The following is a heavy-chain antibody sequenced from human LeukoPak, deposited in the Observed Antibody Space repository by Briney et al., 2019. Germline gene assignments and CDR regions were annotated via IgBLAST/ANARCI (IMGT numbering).Heavy chain of an antibody. V-gene: IGHV3-74*01. J-gene: IGHJ3*02. CDR3: DRAYGSGSYSSTVGAIDI. CDR1: GFSFSSYS. CDR2: INSDGSNT. Sequence: GGSLRLSCAASGFSFSSYSMNWVRQAPGKGLVWVSRINSDGSNTSYADSVKGRFTIPRDNAKNTLYLQMNSLIADDSAGYCCDRAYGSGSYSSTVGAIDIWGQGTMVTVSS. D-gene: IGHD3-10*01.